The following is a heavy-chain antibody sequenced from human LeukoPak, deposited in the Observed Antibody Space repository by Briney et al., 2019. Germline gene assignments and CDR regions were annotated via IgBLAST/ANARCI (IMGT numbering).Heavy chain of an antibody. D-gene: IGHD5-24*01. CDR3: ARHGGEMATIKGAPFDY. CDR1: GGSISSSSYY. V-gene: IGHV4-39*01. CDR2: IYYSGST. Sequence: SETLSLTCTVSGGSISSSSYYWGWIRQPPGKGLEWIGSIYYSGSTYYNPSLKSRFTISVDTSKNQFSLKLSSVTAADTAVYYCARHGGEMATIKGAPFDYWGQGTLVTVSS. J-gene: IGHJ4*02.